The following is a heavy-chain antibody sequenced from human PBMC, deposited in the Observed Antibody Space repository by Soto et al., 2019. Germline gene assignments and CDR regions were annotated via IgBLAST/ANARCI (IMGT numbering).Heavy chain of an antibody. Sequence: EVQLEESGGALVQPGRSLRLSCAASGFTFDDYAMHWVRQALGKGLEWVSSISWNSGNIGYADSVKGRFTTSRDTAKNALSLAMNSLRPEDTAWYYCVRSKGGYSYGTPFDYWGQGALVTVSS. CDR2: ISWNSGNI. D-gene: IGHD5-18*01. CDR1: GFTFDDYA. CDR3: VRSKGGYSYGTPFDY. V-gene: IGHV3-9*01. J-gene: IGHJ4*02.